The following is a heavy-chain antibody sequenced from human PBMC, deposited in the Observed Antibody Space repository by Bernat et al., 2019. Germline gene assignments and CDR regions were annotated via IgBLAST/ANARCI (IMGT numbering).Heavy chain of an antibody. CDR1: GFTFSSYS. Sequence: EVQLVESGGGLVKSGGSLRLSCAASGFTFSSYSMNWVRQAPGKGLEWVSSISSSSYIYYADSVKGRFTISRDNAKNSLYLQMNSLRAEDTAVYYCARGTGYCSGGSCYSSFDPWGQGTLVTVSS. D-gene: IGHD2-15*01. V-gene: IGHV3-21*01. CDR3: ARGTGYCSGGSCYSSFDP. CDR2: ISSSSYI. J-gene: IGHJ5*02.